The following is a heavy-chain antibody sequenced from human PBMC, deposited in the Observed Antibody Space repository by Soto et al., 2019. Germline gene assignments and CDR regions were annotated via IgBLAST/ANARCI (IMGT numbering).Heavy chain of an antibody. CDR3: ARADGLRFLEWSRPYGMDV. V-gene: IGHV3-11*01. D-gene: IGHD3-3*01. Sequence: KPGGSLRLSCAASGFTFSDYYMSWIRQAPGKGLEWVSYISSSGSTIYYADSVKGRFTISRDNAKNSLYLQMNSLRAEDTAVYYCARADGLRFLEWSRPYGMDVWGQGTTVTVSS. CDR1: GFTFSDYY. CDR2: ISSSGSTI. J-gene: IGHJ6*02.